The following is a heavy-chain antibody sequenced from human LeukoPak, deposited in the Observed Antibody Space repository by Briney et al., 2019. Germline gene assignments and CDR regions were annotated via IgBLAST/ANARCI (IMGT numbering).Heavy chain of an antibody. CDR3: ARANWNYVEIDY. Sequence: ASVKVSCKASGYTFTGYYMHWVRQAPGQGLEWMGWMNPNSGNTGYAQKFQGRVTMTRNTSISTAYMELSSLRSEDTAVYYCARANWNYVEIDYWGQGTLVTVSS. V-gene: IGHV1-8*02. CDR2: MNPNSGNT. CDR1: GYTFTGYY. J-gene: IGHJ4*02. D-gene: IGHD1-7*01.